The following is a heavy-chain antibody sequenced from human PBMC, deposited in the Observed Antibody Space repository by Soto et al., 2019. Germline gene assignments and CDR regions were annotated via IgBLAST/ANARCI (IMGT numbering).Heavy chain of an antibody. CDR2: IYDSGTT. CDR1: GCSISGGRYY. CDR3: ARDRGFGMDV. V-gene: IGHV4-31*03. Sequence: QVQLQESGPGLVKPSQTLSLTCTVSGCSISGGRYYWNWIRQHPGKGLEWIGNIYDSGTTYYNSSLKSRVIISEDTSKNQFSLRLSSVTAADTAVYYCARDRGFGMDVWGQGTTVTVSS. J-gene: IGHJ6*02.